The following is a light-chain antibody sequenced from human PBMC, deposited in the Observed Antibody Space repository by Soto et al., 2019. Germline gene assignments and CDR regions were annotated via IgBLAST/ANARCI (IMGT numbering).Light chain of an antibody. V-gene: IGKV3D-20*02. Sequence: DIVLTQSPGTLYLSPGERATLSCMSSQSVSSGYLAWYQQRPGQAPRLLIYGASTRATGIPARFSGSGSGTDFTLTISSLEPEDFAVYYCQQRSNWQGATFGGGTKVDI. J-gene: IGKJ4*01. CDR2: GAS. CDR3: QQRSNWQGAT. CDR1: QSVSSGY.